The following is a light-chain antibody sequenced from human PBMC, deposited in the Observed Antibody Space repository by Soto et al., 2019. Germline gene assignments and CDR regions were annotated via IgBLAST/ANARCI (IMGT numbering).Light chain of an antibody. CDR1: SSDVGGYNY. V-gene: IGLV2-14*01. Sequence: QSALTQPASVSGSPGQSITISCTGTSSDVGGYNYVSSYQQHPGKAPKLMIYDVSNRPSGVSNRFSGSKSGNTASLTISGLQAEDEADYYCSSYTSSSTVVFGGGTQLTVL. CDR3: SSYTSSSTVV. J-gene: IGLJ2*01. CDR2: DVS.